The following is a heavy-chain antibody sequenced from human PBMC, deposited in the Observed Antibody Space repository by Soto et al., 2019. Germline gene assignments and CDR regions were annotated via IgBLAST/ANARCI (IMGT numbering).Heavy chain of an antibody. CDR1: GFTFSSYG. J-gene: IGHJ4*02. D-gene: IGHD6-6*01. CDR2: ISYDGSNK. Sequence: GSLRLSCAASGFTFSSYGMHWVRQAPGKGLEWVAVISYDGSNKYYADSVKGRFTISRDNSKNTLYLQMNSLRAEDTAVYYCAKGKRPSYSSSSVDYWGQGTLVTVSS. V-gene: IGHV3-30*18. CDR3: AKGKRPSYSSSSVDY.